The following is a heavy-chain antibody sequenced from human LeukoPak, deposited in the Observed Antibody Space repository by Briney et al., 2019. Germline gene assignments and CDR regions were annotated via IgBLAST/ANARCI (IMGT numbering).Heavy chain of an antibody. J-gene: IGHJ4*02. Sequence: SETLSLTCSVSGGSLQSSDKPYWAWIRQPPGRPLEWVGSIYYDGATHQNPSLNRRVTVSMDTTKNQFSLTLKSVTAADTAVYYCARRSLDACPHWGQGILATVSS. CDR2: IYYDGAT. CDR1: GGSLQSSDKPY. V-gene: IGHV4-39*07. D-gene: IGHD3-9*01. CDR3: ARRSLDACPH.